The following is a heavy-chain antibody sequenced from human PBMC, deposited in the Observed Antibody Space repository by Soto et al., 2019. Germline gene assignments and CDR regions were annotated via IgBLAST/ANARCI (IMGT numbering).Heavy chain of an antibody. CDR2: ISYDGSTN. J-gene: IGHJ4*02. Sequence: PGGSLRLSCAASGFTFSTYAMHWVRQAPGKGLEWVAVISYDGSTNHYTDSVKGRFTISRDNSKNTLYLQMNSLRAEDTAVYYCARDPSSNYFDVWGQGTLVTVSS. CDR1: GFTFSTYA. D-gene: IGHD4-4*01. CDR3: ARDPSSNYFDV. V-gene: IGHV3-30-3*01.